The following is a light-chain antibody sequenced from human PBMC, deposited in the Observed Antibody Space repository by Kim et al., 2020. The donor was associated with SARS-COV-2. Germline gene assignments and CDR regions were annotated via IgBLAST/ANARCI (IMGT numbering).Light chain of an antibody. J-gene: IGKJ4*01. CDR3: QQYGSSPV. CDR1: QSVSSSY. V-gene: IGKV3-20*01. Sequence: SLSQGERATLSCRASQSVSSSYLAWYQQKPGQAPRLLIYGASSRATGIPDRFSGSGSGTDFTLTISRLEPEDFAVYYCQQYGSSPVFGGGTKVEI. CDR2: GAS.